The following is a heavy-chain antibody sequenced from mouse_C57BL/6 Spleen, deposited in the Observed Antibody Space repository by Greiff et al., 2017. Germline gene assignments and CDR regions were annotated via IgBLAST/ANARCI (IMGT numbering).Heavy chain of an antibody. J-gene: IGHJ4*01. CDR3: ARAPSLLSYAMDY. Sequence: VKLQESDAELVKPGASVKISCKVSGYTFTDHTIHWMKQRPEQGLEWIGYIYPRDGSTKYNEKFKGKATLTADKSSSTAYMQLNSLTSEDSAVYFCARAPSLLSYAMDYWGQGASVTVAS. D-gene: IGHD2-1*01. V-gene: IGHV1-78*01. CDR1: GYTFTDHT. CDR2: IYPRDGST.